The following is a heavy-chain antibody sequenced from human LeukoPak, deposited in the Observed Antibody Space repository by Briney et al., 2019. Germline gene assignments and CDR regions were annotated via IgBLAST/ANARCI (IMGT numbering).Heavy chain of an antibody. CDR2: IYYSGSI. D-gene: IGHD3-3*01. CDR3: ARGWRYDFWSGSNWFDP. CDR1: GGSINSYY. J-gene: IGHJ5*02. Sequence: SETLSLTCSVSGGSINSYYWSWIRQPPGKGLEWIGYIYYSGSIKYNPSLKSRVTMSVDTSKNQFSLKLSSVTAADTAVYYCARGWRYDFWSGSNWFDPWGQGTLVTVSS. V-gene: IGHV4-59*01.